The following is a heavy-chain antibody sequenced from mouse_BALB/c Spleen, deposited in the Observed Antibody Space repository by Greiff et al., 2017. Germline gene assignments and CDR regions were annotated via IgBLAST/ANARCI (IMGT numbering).Heavy chain of an antibody. CDR2: ISYDGSN. D-gene: IGHD1-1*01. J-gene: IGHJ2*01. CDR3: ARGITLDY. V-gene: IGHV3-6*02. Sequence: EVKLMESGPGLVKPSQSLSPTCSVPGYSITSGYYWNWIRQFPGNKLEWMGYISYDGSNNYNPSLKNRISITRDTSKNQFFLKLNSVTTEDTATDYCARGITLDYWGQGTTLTVSS. CDR1: GYSITSGYY.